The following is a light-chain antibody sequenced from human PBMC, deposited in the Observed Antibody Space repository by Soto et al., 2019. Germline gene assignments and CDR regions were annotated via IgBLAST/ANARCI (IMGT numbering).Light chain of an antibody. Sequence: EIVLTQSPATLSLAPGERATLSCRASQSVGSYLAWYQQKPGQAPRLLIFDASNRATGIPARFSGSGSGTDFTLTISSLEPEDSAVYFCQHYGHSQWTFGQGTKVEIK. CDR1: QSVGSY. CDR3: QHYGHSQWT. CDR2: DAS. J-gene: IGKJ1*01. V-gene: IGKV3-11*01.